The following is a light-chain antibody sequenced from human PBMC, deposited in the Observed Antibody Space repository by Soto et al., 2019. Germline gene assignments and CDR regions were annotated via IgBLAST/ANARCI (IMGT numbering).Light chain of an antibody. V-gene: IGLV2-14*01. J-gene: IGLJ2*01. Sequence: QSALTQPASVYGSPGQSVTISCTGTSSDIGGYDYVSWYQQHPGKAPKLIIYDVTNPPSGFSNRFSGSKSGNTASLPISGLQAEDEADYYCCSYAGSRPLVFGGGTQLPVL. CDR3: CSYAGSRPLV. CDR2: DVT. CDR1: SSDIGGYDY.